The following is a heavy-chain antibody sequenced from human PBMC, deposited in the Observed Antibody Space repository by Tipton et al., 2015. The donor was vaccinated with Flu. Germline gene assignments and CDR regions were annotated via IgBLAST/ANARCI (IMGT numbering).Heavy chain of an antibody. V-gene: IGHV4-38-2*02. CDR2: VHNTGTT. Sequence: TLSLTCSVSGYFIRENFYWGWVRQSPGKGLEWIGSVHNTGTTFYNPSLRSRITMSIDTSNNHFSLSLSLVTAADTAMYYCAREKGSGYGDYVFYNYYGMDVWGQGTTVTVSS. D-gene: IGHD4-17*01. CDR3: AREKGSGYGDYVFYNYYGMDV. J-gene: IGHJ6*02. CDR1: GYFIRENFY.